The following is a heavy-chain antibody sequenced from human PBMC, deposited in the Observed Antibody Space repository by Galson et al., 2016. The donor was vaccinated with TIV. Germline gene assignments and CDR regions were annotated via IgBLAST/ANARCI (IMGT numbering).Heavy chain of an antibody. Sequence: SETLSLTCSVSGGSVSRYYWSWVRQSPGKGLEWIGRIFTDGTTTYNPSLKSRVAISVDTSRRQFSLRLRSVTAADTALYYCATVNTNSRKYFDYWGQGTLVTVSS. CDR3: ATVNTNSRKYFDY. D-gene: IGHD5-18*01. V-gene: IGHV4-4*07. CDR2: IFTDGTT. CDR1: GGSVSRYY. J-gene: IGHJ4*02.